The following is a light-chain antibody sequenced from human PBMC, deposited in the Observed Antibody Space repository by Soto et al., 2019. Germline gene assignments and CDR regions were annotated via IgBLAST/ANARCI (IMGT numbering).Light chain of an antibody. J-gene: IGKJ3*01. CDR1: QDISNY. Sequence: DLQMTQSPSSLSASVGDRVTITCQASQDISNYLNWYQQKPGKAPKLLIYDASNLETGVPSRFSGSGSGTDFTFTISSLQPTDIATYYCQKYDNLPDITFGPGTKVDIK. CDR2: DAS. V-gene: IGKV1-33*01. CDR3: QKYDNLPDIT.